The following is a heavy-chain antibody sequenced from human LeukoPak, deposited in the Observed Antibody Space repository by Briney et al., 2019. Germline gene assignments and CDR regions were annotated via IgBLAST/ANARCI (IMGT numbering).Heavy chain of an antibody. J-gene: IGHJ6*02. V-gene: IGHV3-30*04. CDR2: ISYDGSNK. D-gene: IGHD1-26*01. Sequence: GGSLRLSCAASGFTFSSYAMHWVRQAPGKGLEWVAVISYDGSNKYYADSVKGRFTISRDNSKNTLCLQMNSLRAEDTAVYYCAREGAMADYYYYYGMDVWGQGTTVTVSS. CDR3: AREGAMADYYYYYGMDV. CDR1: GFTFSSYA.